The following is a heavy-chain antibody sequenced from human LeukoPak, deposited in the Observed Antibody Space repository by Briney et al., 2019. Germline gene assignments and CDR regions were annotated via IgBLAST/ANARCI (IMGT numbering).Heavy chain of an antibody. D-gene: IGHD3-16*02. CDR2: IDSDGSST. V-gene: IGHV3-74*01. CDR1: GFTFNSYW. CDR3: VRDRIGFDP. J-gene: IGHJ5*02. Sequence: PGGSLRLSCAASGFTFNSYWMHWVRQVPGKGLVWVSRIDSDGSSTSYADSVKGRFTVSRDNAKNTVSLQMNSLRAEDTAVYCVRDRIGFDPWGQGTLVTVSS.